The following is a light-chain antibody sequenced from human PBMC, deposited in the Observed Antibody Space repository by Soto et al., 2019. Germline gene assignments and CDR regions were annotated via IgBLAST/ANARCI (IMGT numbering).Light chain of an antibody. Sequence: QSALTQPASVSGSPGQSITISCTGTSSDVGGYNFVSWYQQYPGKAPKLIIYEVSNRPSGVSNRFSGSKSGNMASLTISGLQGEDESDYYCSSFTSSSTVVFGGGTKVTVL. CDR2: EVS. CDR3: SSFTSSSTVV. CDR1: SSDVGGYNF. J-gene: IGLJ3*02. V-gene: IGLV2-14*01.